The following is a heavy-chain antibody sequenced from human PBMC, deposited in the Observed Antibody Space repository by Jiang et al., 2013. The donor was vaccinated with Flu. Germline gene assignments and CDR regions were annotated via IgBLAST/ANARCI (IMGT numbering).Heavy chain of an antibody. J-gene: IGHJ6*02. Sequence: GPGLVKPSETLSLTCTVSGGSISSDDYYWGWIRQPPGKGLDWIGSLYYSGSTDYNPSLKSRVTISVDTSKNQFSLELNSVTAADTAVYYCARGDIVSAELGYYYYGLDVWGQGTTVSVSS. CDR3: ARGDIVSAELGYYYYGLDV. V-gene: IGHV4-39*07. CDR1: GGSISSDDYY. CDR2: LYYSGST. D-gene: IGHD5/OR15-5a*01.